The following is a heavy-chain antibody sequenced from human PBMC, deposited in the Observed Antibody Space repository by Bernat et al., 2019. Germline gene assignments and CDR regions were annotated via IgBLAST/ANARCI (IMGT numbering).Heavy chain of an antibody. CDR1: GFTFSSYG. J-gene: IGHJ4*02. CDR3: AKDLRVMFGGADY. CDR2: ISYDGSNK. V-gene: IGHV3-30*18. Sequence: QVQLVESGGGVVQPGRSLRLSCAASGFTFSSYGMHWVRQAPGKGLEWVAVISYDGSNKYYADSVKGRFTISRDNSKNTLYLQMNSLRAEDTAVYYCAKDLRVMFGGADYWGQGTLVTVSS. D-gene: IGHD3-16*01.